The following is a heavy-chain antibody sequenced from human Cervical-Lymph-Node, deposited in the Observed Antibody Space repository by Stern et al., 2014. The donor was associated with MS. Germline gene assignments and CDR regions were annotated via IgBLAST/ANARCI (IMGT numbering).Heavy chain of an antibody. V-gene: IGHV3-33*01. J-gene: IGHJ4*02. Sequence: VQLVESGGGVVQPGRSLRLSCAASGFTFSSYGMHWVRQAPGKGLEWVAVIVYDGSNKYDADSVKGRFTISRDNSKNTLYLQMNSLRAEDTAVYYCARGDVVAYFDYWGQGTLVTVSS. D-gene: IGHD2-2*01. CDR2: IVYDGSNK. CDR1: GFTFSSYG. CDR3: ARGDVVAYFDY.